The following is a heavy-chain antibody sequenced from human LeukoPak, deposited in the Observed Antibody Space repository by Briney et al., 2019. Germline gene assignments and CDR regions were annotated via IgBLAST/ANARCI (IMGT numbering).Heavy chain of an antibody. Sequence: GRSLRLSCAASGFTFSNYAMHWVRQAPGKGLEWVAIISYDGSNKYYADSVKGRFTISRDNSKNTLYLQMNSLRAEDTAVYYCAKLAVADYFDYWGQGTLVTVSS. CDR3: AKLAVADYFDY. CDR2: ISYDGSNK. V-gene: IGHV3-30*07. D-gene: IGHD6-19*01. J-gene: IGHJ4*02. CDR1: GFTFSNYA.